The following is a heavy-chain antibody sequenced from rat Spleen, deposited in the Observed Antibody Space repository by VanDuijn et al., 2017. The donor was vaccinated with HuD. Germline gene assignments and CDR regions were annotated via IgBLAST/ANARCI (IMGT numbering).Heavy chain of an antibody. V-gene: IGHV5-7*01. CDR3: ASRTGNWFAY. CDR1: GFTFTDYY. J-gene: IGHJ3*01. CDR2: ISYDGDSI. D-gene: IGHD4-2*01. Sequence: EVQLVESGGGLVQPGRSMKLSCAASGFTFTDYYMAWVRQAPTKGLEWVATISYDGDSIYYRDSVKGRFTISRDNAKSTLYLQMDSLRSEDTATYYCASRTGNWFAYWGQGTLVTVSS.